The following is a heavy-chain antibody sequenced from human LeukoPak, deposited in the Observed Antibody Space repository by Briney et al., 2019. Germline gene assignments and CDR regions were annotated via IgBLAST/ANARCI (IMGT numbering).Heavy chain of an antibody. CDR3: ARGTDTAMVTFDY. CDR2: INHSGST. Sequence: PSETPSPTSAASGGGFSGYYLGWIRPPPRGGGGGVGEINHSGSTNYNPSLKSRVTISVDTSKNQFSLKLSSVTAADTAVYYCARGTDTAMVTFDYWGQGTLVTVSS. CDR1: GGGFSGYY. V-gene: IGHV4-34*01. D-gene: IGHD5-18*01. J-gene: IGHJ4*02.